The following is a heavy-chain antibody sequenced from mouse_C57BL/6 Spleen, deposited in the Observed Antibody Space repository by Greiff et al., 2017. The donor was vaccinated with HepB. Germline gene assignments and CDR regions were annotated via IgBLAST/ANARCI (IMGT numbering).Heavy chain of an antibody. CDR3: ASGPGDFDY. Sequence: QVQLKESGPELVKPGASVKISCKASGYAFSSSWMNWVKQRPGKGLEWIGRIYPGDGDTNYNGKFKGKATLTADKSSSTAYMQLSSLTSEDSAVYCCASGPGDFDYWGQGTTLTVSS. CDR1: GYAFSSSW. J-gene: IGHJ2*01. CDR2: IYPGDGDT. V-gene: IGHV1-82*01.